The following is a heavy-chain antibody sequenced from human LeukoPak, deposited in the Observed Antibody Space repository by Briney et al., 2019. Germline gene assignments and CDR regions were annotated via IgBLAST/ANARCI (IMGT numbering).Heavy chain of an antibody. CDR2: INHSGST. Sequence: SETLSLTCAVYGGSFSGYYWSWIRQPPGKGLEWIGEINHSGSTNYNPSLKSRVTISVDTSKNQFSLKLSAVTAADTAVYYCARGPRGRGSTSWGQGTLVTVSS. CDR3: ARGPRGRGSTS. CDR1: GGSFSGYY. V-gene: IGHV4-34*01. J-gene: IGHJ4*02. D-gene: IGHD2-2*01.